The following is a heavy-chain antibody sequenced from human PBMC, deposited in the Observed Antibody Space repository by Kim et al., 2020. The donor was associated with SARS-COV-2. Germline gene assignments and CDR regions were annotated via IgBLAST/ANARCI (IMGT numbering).Heavy chain of an antibody. D-gene: IGHD3-22*01. CDR1: GGTFSSYA. V-gene: IGHV1-69*04. J-gene: IGHJ4*02. CDR3: ARVLDSSGSNDY. Sequence: SVKVSCKASGGTFSSYAISWVRQAPGQGLEWMGRIIPILGIANYAQKFQGRVTITADKSTSTAYMELSSLRSEDTAVYYCARVLDSSGSNDYWGQGTLVTVSS. CDR2: IIPILGIA.